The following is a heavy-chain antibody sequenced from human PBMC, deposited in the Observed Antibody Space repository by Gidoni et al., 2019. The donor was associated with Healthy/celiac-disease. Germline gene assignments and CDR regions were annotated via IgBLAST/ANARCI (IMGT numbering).Heavy chain of an antibody. V-gene: IGHV3-33*01. CDR2: IWYDGSNK. CDR1: GFTFSSYG. J-gene: IGHJ4*02. D-gene: IGHD4-17*01. Sequence: QVQLVASGGGVVQPGRSLRLSCAASGFTFSSYGMHWVRQAPGKGLEWVAVIWYDGSNKYYADSVKGRFTISRDNSKNTLYLQMNSLRAEDTAVYYCARGSVTITPFDYWGQGTLVTVSS. CDR3: ARGSVTITPFDY.